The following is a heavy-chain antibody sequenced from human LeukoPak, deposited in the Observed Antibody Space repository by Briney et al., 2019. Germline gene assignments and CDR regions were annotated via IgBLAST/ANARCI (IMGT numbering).Heavy chain of an antibody. CDR3: ATRGWLRFTHSFDY. Sequence: PSETLSLTCAVYGESFSGYYWRWIRQPPGKGLEWIGEINHSGSTNYNPSLKSRVTISVDTSKNQFSLKLSSVTAADTAVYYCATRGWLRFTHSFDYWGQGTLVTVSS. CDR1: GESFSGYY. CDR2: INHSGST. D-gene: IGHD5-12*01. V-gene: IGHV4-34*01. J-gene: IGHJ4*02.